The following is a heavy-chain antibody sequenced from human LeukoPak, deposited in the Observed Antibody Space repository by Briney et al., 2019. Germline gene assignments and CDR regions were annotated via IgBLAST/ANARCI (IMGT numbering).Heavy chain of an antibody. Sequence: ASVKVSCKASGYTFTGYYMHWVRQAPGQGLEGMGWINPNSGGKNYAQKFQGRVTMTRDTSISTAYMELSRLRSDDTAVYYCARESYDYYYFDYWGQGTLVTVSS. D-gene: IGHD5-12*01. CDR3: ARESYDYYYFDY. CDR2: INPNSGGK. J-gene: IGHJ4*02. CDR1: GYTFTGYY. V-gene: IGHV1-2*02.